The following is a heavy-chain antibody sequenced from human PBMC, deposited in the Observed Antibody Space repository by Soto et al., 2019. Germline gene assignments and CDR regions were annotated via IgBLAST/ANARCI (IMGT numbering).Heavy chain of an antibody. J-gene: IGHJ4*02. V-gene: IGHV2-5*01. CDR3: AHSDGGYEIIYFDF. Sequence: SVPTLVNPTQTLTLTCTFSGFSFTTAGVAVGWIRQTPGGALEWLTLIYYNDDRRFSPSLKTRLTITGDTSKKQVVLSLTNVEPGDTATYFCAHSDGGYEIIYFDFWGEGIPVTVSS. CDR2: IYYNDDR. D-gene: IGHD5-12*01. CDR1: GFSFTTAGVA.